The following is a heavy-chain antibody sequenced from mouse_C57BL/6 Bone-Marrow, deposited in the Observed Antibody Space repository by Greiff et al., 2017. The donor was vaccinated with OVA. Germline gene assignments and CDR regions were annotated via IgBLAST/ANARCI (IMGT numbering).Heavy chain of an antibody. CDR1: GYSITSGYY. Sequence: ESGPGLVKPSQSLSLTCSVTGYSITSGYYWNWIRQFPGNKLEWMGYISYDGSNNYNPSLKNRISITRDTSKNQFFLKLNSVTTEDTATYYCARAGSSSYYFDYWGQGTTLTVSS. CDR2: ISYDGSN. V-gene: IGHV3-6*01. CDR3: ARAGSSSYYFDY. D-gene: IGHD1-1*01. J-gene: IGHJ2*01.